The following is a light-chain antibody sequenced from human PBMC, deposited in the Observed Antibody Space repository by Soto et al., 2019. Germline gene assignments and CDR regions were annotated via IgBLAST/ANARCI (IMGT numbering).Light chain of an antibody. CDR3: QSYDSSLSGWV. CDR2: DNS. CDR1: SSNIGAGYD. J-gene: IGLJ1*01. V-gene: IGLV1-40*01. Sequence: QAVVTQPPSVSGAPGQRVTISCTGSSSNIGAGYDVHWYQQLPGTAPKLLIYDNSNRPSGVPDRFSGSKSGTSASLAITGLQAEDEAVYYCQSYDSSLSGWVFGTGTKLTVL.